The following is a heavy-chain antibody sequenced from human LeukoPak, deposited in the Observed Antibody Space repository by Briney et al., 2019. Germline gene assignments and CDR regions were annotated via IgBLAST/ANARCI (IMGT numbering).Heavy chain of an antibody. CDR1: GFTFSTYS. CDR3: ARGTAATAGIDY. D-gene: IGHD6-13*01. V-gene: IGHV3-74*01. Sequence: GGSLRLSCRASGFTFSTYSMNWVRQAPGKGLVWVSLINTDGSATTYGDSAKGRFTVSRDNDKNTLFLEMNSLRVEDTAVYYCARGTAATAGIDYWGQGTLVTVSS. CDR2: INTDGSAT. J-gene: IGHJ4*02.